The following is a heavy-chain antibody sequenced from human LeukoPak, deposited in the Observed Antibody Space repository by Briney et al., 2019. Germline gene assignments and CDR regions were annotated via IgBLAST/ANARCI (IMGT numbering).Heavy chain of an antibody. J-gene: IGHJ4*02. V-gene: IGHV4-4*07. Sequence: SETLSLTCTVSGGSISSYCWSWIRQPAGKGLEWIGRIYTSGSTNYNPSLKSRVTMSVDTSKNQFSLKLSSVTAADTAVYYCARVPRAGVAVYFDYWGQGTLVTVSS. D-gene: IGHD3-3*01. CDR1: GGSISSYC. CDR3: ARVPRAGVAVYFDY. CDR2: IYTSGST.